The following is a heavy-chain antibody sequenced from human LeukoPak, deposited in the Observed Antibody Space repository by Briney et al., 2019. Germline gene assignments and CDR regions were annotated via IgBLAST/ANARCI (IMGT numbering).Heavy chain of an antibody. CDR3: ARDPSNTSGWYIYFDF. D-gene: IGHD6-19*01. CDR1: GYSFTHYA. CDR2: ISTYNGDT. Sequence: ASVKVSSKTSGYSFTHYAISWVRQAPGQGLEWMGWISTYNGDTKYAQKLQGRFTMTSDTSTSTVYMELRSLTSDDTAVYYCARDPSNTSGWYIYFDFWGQGTLVTVSS. J-gene: IGHJ4*02. V-gene: IGHV1-18*01.